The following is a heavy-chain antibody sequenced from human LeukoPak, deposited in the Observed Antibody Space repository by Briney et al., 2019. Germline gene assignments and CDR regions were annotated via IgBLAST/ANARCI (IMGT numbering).Heavy chain of an antibody. D-gene: IGHD1-26*01. CDR1: GHTFTTYY. V-gene: IGHV1-46*01. CDR2: INPSGSST. CDR3: ARDNSYSDSSWWFDP. J-gene: IGHJ5*02. Sequence: ASVKVSCKASGHTFTTYYVHLVRQAPGQGLEWMGLINPSGSSTLYAQKFQGRVTMTRDTSTNTDYMELSSLRSEDTAVYYCARDNSYSDSSWWFDPWGQGTLVTVSS.